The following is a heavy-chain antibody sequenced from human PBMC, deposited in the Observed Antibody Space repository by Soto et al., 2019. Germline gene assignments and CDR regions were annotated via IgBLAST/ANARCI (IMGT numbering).Heavy chain of an antibody. J-gene: IGHJ6*02. CDR3: ARGGVAGTSYYYYYGMDV. Sequence: SVKVSCKASGGTFSSYAISWVRQAPGQGLEWMGGIIPILGTANYAQKFQGRVTITADKSTSTAYMELSSLRSEDTAVYYCARGGVAGTSYYYYYGMDVWGQGTTVTVSS. V-gene: IGHV1-69*10. CDR1: GGTFSSYA. D-gene: IGHD6-19*01. CDR2: IIPILGTA.